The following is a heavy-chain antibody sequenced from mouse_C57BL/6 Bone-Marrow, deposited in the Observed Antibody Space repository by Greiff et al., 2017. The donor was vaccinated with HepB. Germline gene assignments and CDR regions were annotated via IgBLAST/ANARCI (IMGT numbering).Heavy chain of an antibody. Sequence: VQLKQSGPELVKPGASVKISCKASGYTFTDYYMNWVKQSHGKSLEWIGDINPNNGGTSYNQKFKGKATLTVDKSSSTAYMELRSLTSEDSAVYYCARTRFITTVVVDAMDYWGQGTSVTVSS. CDR3: ARTRFITTVVVDAMDY. J-gene: IGHJ4*01. CDR1: GYTFTDYY. D-gene: IGHD1-1*01. V-gene: IGHV1-26*01. CDR2: INPNNGGT.